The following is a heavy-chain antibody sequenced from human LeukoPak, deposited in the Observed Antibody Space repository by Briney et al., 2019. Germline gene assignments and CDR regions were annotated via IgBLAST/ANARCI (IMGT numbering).Heavy chain of an antibody. CDR2: IVPVFGVA. D-gene: IGHD3-22*01. V-gene: IGHV1-69*02. CDR1: GDTLITHY. Sequence: GASVKVSCKAPGDTLITHYISWVRQAPGQGLEWVGRIVPVFGVATYAQSLQGRVIITADRSTNTAYMELSSLRFEDSAVYFCARHSSRGHYYDFDFWGQGSLVTVSS. J-gene: IGHJ4*02. CDR3: ARHSSRGHYYDFDF.